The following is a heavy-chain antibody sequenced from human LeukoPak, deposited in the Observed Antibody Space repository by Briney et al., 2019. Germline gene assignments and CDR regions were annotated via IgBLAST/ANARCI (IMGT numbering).Heavy chain of an antibody. Sequence: GESLKISCKGSGYSFTYYWIGWVRQMPGKGLEWMGIIYPGDSDTRYRPSFQGQVTISVDKSISTAYLQGSTLKASHTAMYYCARQDGNSKYYFDYWGQGTLVTVSS. CDR1: GYSFTYYW. V-gene: IGHV5-51*01. CDR2: IYPGDSDT. J-gene: IGHJ4*02. CDR3: ARQDGNSKYYFDY. D-gene: IGHD1-1*01.